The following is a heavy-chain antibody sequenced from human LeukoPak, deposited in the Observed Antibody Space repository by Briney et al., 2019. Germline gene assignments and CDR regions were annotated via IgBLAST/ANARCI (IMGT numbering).Heavy chain of an antibody. D-gene: IGHD4-17*01. CDR3: ARAYGDYDRFGVFDY. CDR1: GFTFSGSA. J-gene: IGHJ4*02. Sequence: PGGSLRLSCAASGFTFSGSAMHWVRQASGKGLEWVGRIRSKANSYATAYAASVKGRFTISRDDSKNTAYLQMNSLKTEDTAVYYCARAYGDYDRFGVFDYWGQGTLVTVSS. V-gene: IGHV3-73*01. CDR2: IRSKANSYAT.